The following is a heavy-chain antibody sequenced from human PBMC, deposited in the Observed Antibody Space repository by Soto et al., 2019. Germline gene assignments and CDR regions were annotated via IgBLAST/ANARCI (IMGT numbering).Heavy chain of an antibody. J-gene: IGHJ4*02. CDR2: IYYSGST. D-gene: IGHD4-17*01. Sequence: PSETLSLTCTVSGGSISSSSYYWGWIRQPPGKGLEWIGSIYYSGSTYYNPSLKSRVTISVDASKNQFSLKLSSVTAADTAVYYCARLSAGHGDNHDYWGQGTLVTVSS. CDR3: ARLSAGHGDNHDY. V-gene: IGHV4-39*01. CDR1: GGSISSSSYY.